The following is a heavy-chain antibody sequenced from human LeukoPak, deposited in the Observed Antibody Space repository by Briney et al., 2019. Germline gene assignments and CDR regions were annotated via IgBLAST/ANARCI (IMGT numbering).Heavy chain of an antibody. J-gene: IGHJ4*02. CDR3: AKDSGYSDY. V-gene: IGHV3-30*18. CDR2: ISYDGSNK. CDR1: GFTFSSYG. Sequence: GGSLRLSCAASGFTFSSYGMHWVRQAPGQGLEWVAVISYDGSNKYYADSVKGRFTISRDNSKNTLYLQMNSLRAEDTAVYYCAKDSGYSDYWGQGTLVTVSS. D-gene: IGHD3-22*01.